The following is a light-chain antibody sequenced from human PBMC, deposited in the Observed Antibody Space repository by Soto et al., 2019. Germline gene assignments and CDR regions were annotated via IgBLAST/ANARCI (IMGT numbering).Light chain of an antibody. CDR1: TSNIGSNT. CDR2: SNN. CDR3: AAWDDSLDGVV. J-gene: IGLJ2*01. Sequence: QSVLTQPPSASGTPGQRVTISCSGSTSNIGSNTVSWYQQVPRTAPKLLIYSNNQRPSGVPDRFSASKSGTSASLAISGPRSEDEADYYCAAWDDSLDGVVFGGGTKLTVL. V-gene: IGLV1-44*01.